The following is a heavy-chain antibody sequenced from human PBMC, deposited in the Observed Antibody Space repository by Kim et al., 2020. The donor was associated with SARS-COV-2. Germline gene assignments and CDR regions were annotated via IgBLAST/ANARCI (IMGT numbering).Heavy chain of an antibody. V-gene: IGHV4-34*01. CDR3: ARGGRFGYYDFWSGYYFNWFDP. Sequence: SETLSLTCAVYGGSFSGYYWSWIRQPPGKGLEWIGEINHSGSTNYNPSLKSRVTISVDTSKNQFSLKLSSVTAADTAVYYCARGGRFGYYDFWSGYYFNWFDPWGQGTLVTVSS. CDR1: GGSFSGYY. J-gene: IGHJ5*02. CDR2: INHSGST. D-gene: IGHD3-3*01.